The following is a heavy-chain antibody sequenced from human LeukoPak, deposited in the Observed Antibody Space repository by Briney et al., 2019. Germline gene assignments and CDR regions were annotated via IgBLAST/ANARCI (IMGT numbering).Heavy chain of an antibody. J-gene: IGHJ6*04. V-gene: IGHV1-69*13. D-gene: IGHD5-18*01. Sequence: ASVKVSRKASGGTFSSYAISWVRQAPGQGLEWMGGIIPIFGTANYAQKFQGRVTITADESTSTAYMELSSLRSEDTAVYYCARWIRGVGYYYYGMDVWGKGTTVTVSS. CDR1: GGTFSSYA. CDR2: IIPIFGTA. CDR3: ARWIRGVGYYYYGMDV.